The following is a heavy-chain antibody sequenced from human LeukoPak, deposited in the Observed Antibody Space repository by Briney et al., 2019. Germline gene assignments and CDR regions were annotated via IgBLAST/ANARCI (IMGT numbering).Heavy chain of an antibody. CDR3: ARGRYDFWSGYYHWFDP. CDR1: GYTFTSYG. V-gene: IGHV1-18*01. CDR2: ISAYNGNT. J-gene: IGHJ5*02. Sequence: ASVKVSCKASGYTFTSYGISWVRQAPGQGLEWMGWISAYNGNTNYAQKLLGRVTMTTDTSTSTAYMELRSLRSDDTAVYYCARGRYDFWSGYYHWFDPWGQGTLVTVSS. D-gene: IGHD3-3*01.